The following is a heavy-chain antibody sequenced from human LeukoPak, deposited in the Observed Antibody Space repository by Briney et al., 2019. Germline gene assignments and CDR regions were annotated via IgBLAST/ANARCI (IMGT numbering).Heavy chain of an antibody. CDR2: IYYSGST. CDR1: GGSISSSY. D-gene: IGHD6-19*01. Sequence: SETLSLTCTVSGGSISSSYWSWIRQPPGKGLEWVGYIYYSGSTNYTPSFRSRVAISVDTTKNKCCLKLCSATAPDTPLYYCASWGIAVAGTFDYWGQGTLVTVST. V-gene: IGHV4-59*08. CDR3: ASWGIAVAGTFDY. J-gene: IGHJ4*02.